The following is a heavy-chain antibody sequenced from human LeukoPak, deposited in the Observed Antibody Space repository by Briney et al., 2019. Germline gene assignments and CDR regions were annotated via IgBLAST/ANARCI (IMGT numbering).Heavy chain of an antibody. J-gene: IGHJ4*02. CDR3: ARDYWGIPAAMPFDY. D-gene: IGHD2-2*01. CDR1: GFTFSSYS. CDR2: ISSSSSTI. Sequence: PGGSLRLSCAASGFTFSSYSMTWVRRAPGKGLEWVSYISSSSSTIYYADSVKGRFTISRDNAKNSLYLQMNSLRDEDTAVYYCARDYWGIPAAMPFDYWGQGTLVTVSS. V-gene: IGHV3-48*02.